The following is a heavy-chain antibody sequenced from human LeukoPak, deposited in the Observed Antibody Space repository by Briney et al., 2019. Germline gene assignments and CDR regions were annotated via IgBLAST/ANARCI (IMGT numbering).Heavy chain of an antibody. V-gene: IGHV3-48*01. CDR2: ISDSSTTI. CDR3: ARDRGGAYDFWSGYYTGYFDY. Sequence: QPGGSLRLSRAASGFTFSSYEMNWVRQAPGKGLEWVSYISDSSTTIYYADSVKGRFTISRDNAKNSLYLQMNSLRAEDTAVYYCARDRGGAYDFWSGYYTGYFDYWGQGTLVPVSS. D-gene: IGHD3-3*01. CDR1: GFTFSSYE. J-gene: IGHJ4*02.